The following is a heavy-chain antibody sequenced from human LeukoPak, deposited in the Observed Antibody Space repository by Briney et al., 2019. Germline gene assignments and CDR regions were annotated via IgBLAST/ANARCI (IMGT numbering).Heavy chain of an antibody. V-gene: IGHV3-21*01. CDR2: ISSSSSYI. J-gene: IGHJ1*01. Sequence: GGSLRLSCAASGFTFSSYSMNWVRQAPGKGLEWVSSISSSSSYIYYADSVKGRFTISRVNAKNSLYLQMNSLRAEDTAVYYCARDSQPFWSGYYTVEYFQHWGQGTLVTASS. D-gene: IGHD3-3*01. CDR1: GFTFSSYS. CDR3: ARDSQPFWSGYYTVEYFQH.